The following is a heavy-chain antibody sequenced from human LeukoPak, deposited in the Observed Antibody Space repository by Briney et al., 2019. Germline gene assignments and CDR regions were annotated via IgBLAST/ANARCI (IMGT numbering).Heavy chain of an antibody. CDR1: GGSISSGSYY. V-gene: IGHV4-61*02. D-gene: IGHD2-21*02. CDR2: IYTSGST. CDR3: ARDHCGGDCYSNWFDP. Sequence: SQTLSLTXTVSGGSISSGSYYWSWIRQPAGKGLEWIGRIYTSGSTNYNPSLKSRVTISVDTSKNQFSLKLSSVTAADTAVYYCARDHCGGDCYSNWFDPWGQGTLVTVSS. J-gene: IGHJ5*02.